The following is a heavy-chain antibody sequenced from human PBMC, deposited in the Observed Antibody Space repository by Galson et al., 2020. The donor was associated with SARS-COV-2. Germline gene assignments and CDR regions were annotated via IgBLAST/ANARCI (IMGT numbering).Heavy chain of an antibody. J-gene: IGHJ4*02. V-gene: IGHV3-11*06. Sequence: GESLKISCAASGFTFSDYYMSWIRQAPGKGLEWVSYISISSSYTNYADSVKGRFTISRDNAKNSLYLQMNSLRADDKAVYYCARDRWSGYYKDNYFEYWGEGNLVTVSA. CDR2: ISISSSYT. D-gene: IGHD3-3*01. CDR1: GFTFSDYY. CDR3: ARDRWSGYYKDNYFEY.